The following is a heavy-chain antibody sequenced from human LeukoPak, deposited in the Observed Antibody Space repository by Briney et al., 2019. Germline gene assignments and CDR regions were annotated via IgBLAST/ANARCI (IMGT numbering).Heavy chain of an antibody. CDR3: ARVFSGSGSTGSFGY. J-gene: IGHJ4*02. Sequence: GGSLRLSCAASGFTLNMHAMHWVRQAPGKGLEWVAAIWSDASGTKYAEAVKGRFTISRDNSKNTLYLLVDSLRAEDTAVYYCARVFSGSGSTGSFGYWGQGTLVTASS. CDR1: GFTLNMHA. D-gene: IGHD3-22*01. CDR2: IWSDASGT. V-gene: IGHV3-33*01.